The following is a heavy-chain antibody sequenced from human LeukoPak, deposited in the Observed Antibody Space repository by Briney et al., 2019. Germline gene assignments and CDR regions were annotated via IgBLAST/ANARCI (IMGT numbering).Heavy chain of an antibody. D-gene: IGHD3-22*01. CDR1: GGSISSYY. Sequence: PSETLPLTCTVSGGSISSYYWSWIRQPAGKGLEWIGRIYTSGSTNYNPSLKSRVTMSVDTSKNQFSLKLSSVTAADTAVYYCARDQWGYYDSSGYYYFDYWGQGPLVTVSS. J-gene: IGHJ4*02. CDR3: ARDQWGYYDSSGYYYFDY. CDR2: IYTSGST. V-gene: IGHV4-4*07.